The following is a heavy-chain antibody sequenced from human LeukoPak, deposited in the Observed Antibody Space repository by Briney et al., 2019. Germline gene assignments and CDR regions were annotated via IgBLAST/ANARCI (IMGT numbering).Heavy chain of an antibody. J-gene: IGHJ4*02. CDR1: GFIFSDHY. CDR3: ARDSGSFDY. CDR2: IRNKANSYTT. D-gene: IGHD3-10*01. Sequence: PGGSLRLSCAASGFIFSDHYIDWVRQAPGKGLEWVGRIRNKANSYTTEYAASVKGRFTISRDDSKNSVYLQMNSLKTEDTAVYYCARDSGSFDYWGQGTLVTVSS. V-gene: IGHV3-72*01.